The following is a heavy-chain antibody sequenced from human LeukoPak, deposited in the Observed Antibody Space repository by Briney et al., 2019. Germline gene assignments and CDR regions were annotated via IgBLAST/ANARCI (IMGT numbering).Heavy chain of an antibody. V-gene: IGHV4-30-4*07. D-gene: IGHD3-10*01. CDR2: IFDSGNP. CDR3: ARGVPLWFGEPLSTGGFDP. CDR1: GGSITSGGYS. J-gene: IGHJ5*02. Sequence: SETLSLTCAVSGGSITSGGYSWNWIRQPPGKGLEWIGYIFDSGNPYYNPSLKSRVTFLVDTSKNQFSLKLSSVTAADTAVYYCARGVPLWFGEPLSTGGFDPWGQGTLVTVSS.